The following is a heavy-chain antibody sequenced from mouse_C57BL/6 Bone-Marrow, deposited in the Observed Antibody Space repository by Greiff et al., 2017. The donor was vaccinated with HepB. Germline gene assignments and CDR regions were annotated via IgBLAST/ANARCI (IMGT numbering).Heavy chain of an antibody. CDR1: GFNIKDDY. Sequence: VQLQQSGAELVRPGASVKLSCTASGFNIKDDYMHWVKQRPEQGLEWIGWIDPENGDTEYASKFQGKATITADTSSNTAYLQLSSLTSEDTAVYYCTQARVLLRDIWGQGTPLTVSS. V-gene: IGHV14-4*01. CDR3: TQARVLLRDI. D-gene: IGHD1-1*01. J-gene: IGHJ2*01. CDR2: IDPENGDT.